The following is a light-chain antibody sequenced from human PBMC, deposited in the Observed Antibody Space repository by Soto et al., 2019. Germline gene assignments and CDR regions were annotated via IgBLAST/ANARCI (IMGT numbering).Light chain of an antibody. CDR1: QSVRTK. V-gene: IGKV3-15*01. CDR3: QQYDTWPSIT. CDR2: GAS. Sequence: EIVMTQSPATLSVSPGEGATLSCRASQSVRTKLAWYQQKAGQAPRLLIYGASTRATGVSDRFSGSGSGTEYTLTFSSLQSEDFAVYYCQQYDTWPSITFGQGTRLEIK. J-gene: IGKJ5*01.